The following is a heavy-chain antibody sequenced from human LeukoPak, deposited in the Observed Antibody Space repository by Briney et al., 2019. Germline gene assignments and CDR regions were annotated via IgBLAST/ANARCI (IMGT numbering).Heavy chain of an antibody. D-gene: IGHD6-13*01. Sequence: PSETLSLTCTVSGGSISSYYWSWIRQPAGKGLEWIGRIYTSGSTNYNPSLKSRVTMSVDTSKNQFSLKLSSVTAADTAVYYCARDSARIAAAGLDYWGQGTLVTVSS. CDR2: IYTSGST. CDR1: GGSISSYY. CDR3: ARDSARIAAAGLDY. V-gene: IGHV4-4*07. J-gene: IGHJ4*02.